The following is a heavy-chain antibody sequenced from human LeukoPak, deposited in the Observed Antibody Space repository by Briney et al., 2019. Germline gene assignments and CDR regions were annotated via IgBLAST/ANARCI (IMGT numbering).Heavy chain of an antibody. CDR2: ISGSGSRI. Sequence: GSLQLSCAASRFHFSTYSMNWVRPTPGKGLEWVSYISGSGSRIDYADSVKGRFTISRDNAKNSLYLQMNSLRAEDTAVYYCARMNYVSSGWGAPFDYWGQGTLVTVSS. V-gene: IGHV3-48*04. J-gene: IGHJ4*02. CDR1: RFHFSTYS. D-gene: IGHD1-7*01. CDR3: ARMNYVSSGWGAPFDY.